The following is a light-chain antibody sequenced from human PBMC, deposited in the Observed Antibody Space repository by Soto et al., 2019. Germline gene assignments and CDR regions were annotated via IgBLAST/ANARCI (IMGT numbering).Light chain of an antibody. Sequence: DIQMTQSPSTLSASIGDRVTITCRASQSIDSWLAWYQQKPGRAPKLLIYKASSLQTGVPSRFSGSGSGTEFALTISSLQPDDFATYYCQHYNTYSRTFGQGTKVEVK. J-gene: IGKJ1*01. CDR1: QSIDSW. CDR2: KAS. V-gene: IGKV1-5*03. CDR3: QHYNTYSRT.